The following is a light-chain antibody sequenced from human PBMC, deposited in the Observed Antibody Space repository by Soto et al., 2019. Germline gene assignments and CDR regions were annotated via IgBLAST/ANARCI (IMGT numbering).Light chain of an antibody. Sequence: EIVMTQSPATLSVSPGERATLSCRARQSVSNNLAWYQKKPGQALRLLIYGASTRATGIPARFSGSGSGTEFTLTISSLQSEDFAVYYCQQYNNWWTFAQGTKVEIK. CDR2: GAS. CDR1: QSVSNN. CDR3: QQYNNWWT. J-gene: IGKJ1*01. V-gene: IGKV3-15*01.